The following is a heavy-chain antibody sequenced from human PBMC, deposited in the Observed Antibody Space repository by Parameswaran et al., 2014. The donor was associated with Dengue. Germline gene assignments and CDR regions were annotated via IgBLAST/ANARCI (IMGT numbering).Heavy chain of an antibody. V-gene: IGHV3-23*01. J-gene: IGHJ4*02. CDR3: ARGGDNEPFDY. D-gene: IGHD4-17*01. Sequence: VRQMPGKGLEWVSAISESGGTTYSADFVRGRFTVSRDNSKSTLYLQMDSLRVEDTAVYYCARGGDNEPFDYWGQGSLVTVSS. CDR2: ISESGGTT.